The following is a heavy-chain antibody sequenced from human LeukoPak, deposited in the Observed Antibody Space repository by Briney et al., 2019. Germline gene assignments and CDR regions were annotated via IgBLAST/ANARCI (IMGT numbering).Heavy chain of an antibody. J-gene: IGHJ3*02. Sequence: PSETLSLTCTVSGGSFSGNYYWGWIRQPPGKGLEWIGEINHSGSTKYNPSLKSRVTISIDTSKNQLSLKLSSVTAADTAVYSCVRHVARAFDIWGQGTKVTVSS. CDR2: INHSGST. CDR1: GGSFSGNYY. CDR3: VRHVARAFDI. V-gene: IGHV4-34*01.